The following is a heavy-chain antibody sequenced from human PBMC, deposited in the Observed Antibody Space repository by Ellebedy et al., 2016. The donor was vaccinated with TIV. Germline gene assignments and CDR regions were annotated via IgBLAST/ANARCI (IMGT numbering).Heavy chain of an antibody. CDR2: ISYDGSNK. Sequence: GGSLRLSXAASGFTFRSYGMHWVRQAPGKGLEWVAVISYDGSNKYYADSVKGRFTISRDNARKSLYLQMNSLRAEDTAMYYCARDLYGDFWFDYWGQGILVTVSS. D-gene: IGHD4-17*01. V-gene: IGHV3-30*03. CDR3: ARDLYGDFWFDY. J-gene: IGHJ4*02. CDR1: GFTFRSYG.